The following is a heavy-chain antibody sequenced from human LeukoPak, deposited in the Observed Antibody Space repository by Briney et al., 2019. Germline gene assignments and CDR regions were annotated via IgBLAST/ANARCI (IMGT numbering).Heavy chain of an antibody. J-gene: IGHJ6*03. Sequence: SETLSLTCAVYGGSFSGYYWSWFRQPPGKGLEWIGEINHSGSTNYNPSLKSRVTISVDTSKNQFSLKLSSVTAADTAVYYCARGQWGYSGYDTGSYYYYYMDVWGKGTTVTVSS. CDR3: ARGQWGYSGYDTGSYYYYYMDV. CDR1: GGSFSGYY. CDR2: INHSGST. V-gene: IGHV4-34*01. D-gene: IGHD5-12*01.